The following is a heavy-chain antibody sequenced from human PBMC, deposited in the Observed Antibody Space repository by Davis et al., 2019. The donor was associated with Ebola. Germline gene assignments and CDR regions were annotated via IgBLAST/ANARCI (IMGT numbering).Heavy chain of an antibody. D-gene: IGHD4-23*01. CDR1: GASVSSDSYF. Sequence: MPSETLSLTCTVSGASVSSDSYFWDWIRQSPGKGLEWIGYIHYRGNTFYTPSLSSRLTLSVDTSRDQFSLKLTSVTAADTAVYYCARHGGYGGGIYWGQGIRVTVSS. J-gene: IGHJ4*02. CDR2: IHYRGNT. V-gene: IGHV4-39*01. CDR3: ARHGGYGGGIY.